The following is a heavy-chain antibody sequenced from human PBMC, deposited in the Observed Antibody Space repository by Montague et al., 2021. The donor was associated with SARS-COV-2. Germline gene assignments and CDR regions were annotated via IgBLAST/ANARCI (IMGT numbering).Heavy chain of an antibody. CDR1: GFTFSSYS. V-gene: IGHV3-21*01. J-gene: IGHJ1*01. D-gene: IGHD3-3*01. CDR3: ARGLALHYDFWSGYYRPEYFQH. CDR2: ISSSSSYI. Sequence: SLRLSCAASGFTFSSYSMNWVRQAPGKGLEWVSSISSSSSYIYHADSVKGRFTISRDNAKNSLYLQMNSLRAEDTAVYYCARGLALHYDFWSGYYRPEYFQHWGQGTLVTVSS.